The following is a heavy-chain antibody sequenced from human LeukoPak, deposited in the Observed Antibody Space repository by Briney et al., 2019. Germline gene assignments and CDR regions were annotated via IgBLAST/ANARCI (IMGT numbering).Heavy chain of an antibody. Sequence: GGSLRLSCAASGFTFDDYAMHWVRQAPGKGLEWVSGISWNSGSIGYADSVKGRFTISRDNAKNSLYLQMNSLRAEDTALYYCAKDIHYYGSGSYMYYFDYWGQGTLVTVSS. CDR3: AKDIHYYGSGSYMYYFDY. J-gene: IGHJ4*02. CDR1: GFTFDDYA. CDR2: ISWNSGSI. V-gene: IGHV3-9*01. D-gene: IGHD3-10*01.